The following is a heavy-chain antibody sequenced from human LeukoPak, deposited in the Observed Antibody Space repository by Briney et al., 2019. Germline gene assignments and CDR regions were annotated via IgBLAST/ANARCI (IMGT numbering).Heavy chain of an antibody. CDR2: IYHSGST. Sequence: SETLSLTCAISGYSISSGYYWGWIRQPPGKGLEWIGSIYHSGSTYYNPSLKSRVTISVDTSKNQFSLKLSSVTAADTAVYYCARRGAVAAMGMFDYWGQGTLVTVSS. CDR3: ARRGAVAAMGMFDY. D-gene: IGHD6-19*01. J-gene: IGHJ4*02. CDR1: GYSISSGYY. V-gene: IGHV4-38-2*01.